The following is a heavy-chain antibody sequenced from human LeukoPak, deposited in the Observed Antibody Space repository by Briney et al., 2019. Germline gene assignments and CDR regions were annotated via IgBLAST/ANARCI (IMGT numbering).Heavy chain of an antibody. D-gene: IGHD5-18*01. Sequence: SVKVSCKASGGTFISYAISWVRQAPGQGLEWIGGIIPIFGTANYAQKFQGRVTITADESTSTAYMELSSLRSEDTAVYYCARGAGAVVDTAMVFDYWGQGTLVTVSS. J-gene: IGHJ4*02. V-gene: IGHV1-69*13. CDR2: IIPIFGTA. CDR3: ARGAGAVVDTAMVFDY. CDR1: GGTFISYA.